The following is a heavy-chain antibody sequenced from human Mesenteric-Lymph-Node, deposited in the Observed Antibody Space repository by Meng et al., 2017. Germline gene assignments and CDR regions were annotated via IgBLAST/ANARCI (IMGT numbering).Heavy chain of an antibody. CDR2: IGPSGTT. J-gene: IGHJ5*02. Sequence: QVELWESGPGRVKPPEALSLTCMASGGSISTSGYCWGWIRQPPGKGLEWIGSIGPSGTTYYTPSLRRRVTVSIDTSKNQFSLEVTSVTAADTAVYYCVRSSGWVRTGFDPWGQGTLVTVSS. D-gene: IGHD6-19*01. V-gene: IGHV4-39*01. CDR1: GGSISTSGYC. CDR3: VRSSGWVRTGFDP.